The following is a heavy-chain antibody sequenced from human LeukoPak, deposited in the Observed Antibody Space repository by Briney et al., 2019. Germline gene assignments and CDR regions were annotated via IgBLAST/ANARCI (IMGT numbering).Heavy chain of an antibody. J-gene: IGHJ5*02. CDR1: GDSISSGYY. Sequence: SETLSLTCTVSGDSISSGYYWGWIRQPPGRGLEWIGSIHHSGSSYYNPSLKSRVTVSVDTSKNQFSLKLSSVTAADTAVHYCARYYDGSGSPRFDPWGQGTLVTVSS. V-gene: IGHV4-38-2*02. CDR2: IHHSGSS. CDR3: ARYYDGSGSPRFDP. D-gene: IGHD3-22*01.